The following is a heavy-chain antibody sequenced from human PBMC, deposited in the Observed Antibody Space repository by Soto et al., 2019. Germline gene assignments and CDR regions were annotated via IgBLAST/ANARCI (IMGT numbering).Heavy chain of an antibody. CDR1: GYRFNTYW. CDR2: IFPDDSYT. D-gene: IGHD3-3*01. V-gene: IGHV5-51*01. J-gene: IGHJ6*02. CDR3: ARHYDFWSGHSYYYGMDV. Sequence: ESLKISCEGSGYRFNTYWIAWVRQVPGKGLEWVGVIFPDDSYTKYSPSFQGQVSISVDKSINTAYLQWSSLKASDTAIYFCARHYDFWSGHSYYYGMDVWGQGTTVT.